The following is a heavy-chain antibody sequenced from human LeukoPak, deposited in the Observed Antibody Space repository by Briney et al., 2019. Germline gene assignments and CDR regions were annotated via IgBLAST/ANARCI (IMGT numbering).Heavy chain of an antibody. CDR2: INHSGST. V-gene: IGHV4-39*07. CDR1: GGSISSSSYY. Sequence: PSETLSLTCTVSGGSISSSSYYWGWIRQPPGKGLEWIGEINHSGSTNYNPSLKSRVTISVDTSKNQFSLKLSSVTAADTAVYYCARGRKVGYYDSSGYPYYFDYWGQGTLVTVSS. J-gene: IGHJ4*02. CDR3: ARGRKVGYYDSSGYPYYFDY. D-gene: IGHD3-22*01.